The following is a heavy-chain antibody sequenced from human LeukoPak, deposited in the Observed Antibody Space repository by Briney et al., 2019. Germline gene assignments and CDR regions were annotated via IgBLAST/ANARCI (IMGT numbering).Heavy chain of an antibody. CDR1: GFTFSNAW. CDR2: IYYSGST. Sequence: GSLRLSCAASGFTFSNAWMSWVRQAPGKGLEWIGSIYYSGSTNYNPSLKSRVTISVDTSKNQFSLKLSSVTAADTAVYYCARERSIVGATAVPPKYNWFDPWGQGTLVTVSS. J-gene: IGHJ5*02. D-gene: IGHD1-26*01. V-gene: IGHV4-59*12. CDR3: ARERSIVGATAVPPKYNWFDP.